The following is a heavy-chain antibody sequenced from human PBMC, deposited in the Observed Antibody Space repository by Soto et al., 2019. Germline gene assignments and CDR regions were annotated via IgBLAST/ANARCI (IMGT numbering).Heavy chain of an antibody. V-gene: IGHV1-46*01. Sequence: GASVKVSCKASGYTFTSYYMHWVRQAPGQGLERMGIINPSGGSTSYAQKFQGRVTMTRDTSTSTVYMELSSLRSEDTAVYYCARGPEGYYDSSGYYDYWGQGTRVTVSS. CDR2: INPSGGST. J-gene: IGHJ4*02. CDR3: ARGPEGYYDSSGYYDY. D-gene: IGHD3-22*01. CDR1: GYTFTSYY.